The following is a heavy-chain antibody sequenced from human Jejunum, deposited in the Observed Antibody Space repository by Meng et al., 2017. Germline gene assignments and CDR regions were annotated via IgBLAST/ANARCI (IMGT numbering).Heavy chain of an antibody. CDR1: GGSITSTKR. D-gene: IGHD2-21*01. Sequence: VLLQAAGPGLVKPSGTLSLTCAVSGGSITSTKRWSWVRQTPGKGLEWIGEVFHSGTPNYNPSLMSRLTMSVDKSKNQFSLNLTSVTAADTAVYYCASRPVGIRTYYFDCWGQGTLVTVSS. CDR2: VFHSGTP. V-gene: IGHV4-4*02. CDR3: ASRPVGIRTYYFDC. J-gene: IGHJ4*02.